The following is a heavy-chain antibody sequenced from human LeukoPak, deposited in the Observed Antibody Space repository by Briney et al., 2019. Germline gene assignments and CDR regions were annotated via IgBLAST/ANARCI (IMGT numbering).Heavy chain of an antibody. CDR1: GGSISGHY. V-gene: IGHV4-59*11. J-gene: IGHJ6*02. CDR2: IHYTGKP. D-gene: IGHD3-16*01. Sequence: SETLSLTCSVSGGSISGHYWTWIRQPPGKGLEWIGQIHYTGKPDYNPSVKSRITISVDTSKNQVSLQVSSVTAADSAIYYCARFGVDYDMDVWGHGTTVTVFS. CDR3: ARFGVDYDMDV.